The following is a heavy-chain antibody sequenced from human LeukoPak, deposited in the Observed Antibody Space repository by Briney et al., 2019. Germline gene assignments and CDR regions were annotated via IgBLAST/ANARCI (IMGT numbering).Heavy chain of an antibody. Sequence: PGGSLRLSCAASGFTFSSYAMTWVRQAPGKGLEWVSSISDRDHNTYYADSVKGRFTISRDNSKNTLYLQMNSLRAEDTAVYYCAKKVIPAGGNWFDPWGQGTLVTVSS. D-gene: IGHD6-13*01. J-gene: IGHJ5*02. CDR2: ISDRDHNT. V-gene: IGHV3-23*01. CDR1: GFTFSSYA. CDR3: AKKVIPAGGNWFDP.